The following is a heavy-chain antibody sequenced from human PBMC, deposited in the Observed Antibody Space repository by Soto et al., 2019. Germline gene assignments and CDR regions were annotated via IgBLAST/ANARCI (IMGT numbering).Heavy chain of an antibody. Sequence: ASVKVSCKASGYTFTSYGISWVRQAPGQGLEWMGWISAYNGNTNYAQKLQGRVTMTTDTSTSTAYMELRSLRSDDTAVYYCPWGFDYDSIYCSLYYFDSWGEGSL. CDR3: PWGFDYDSIYCSLYYFDS. J-gene: IGHJ4*02. CDR1: GYTFTSYG. CDR2: ISAYNGNT. V-gene: IGHV1-18*01. D-gene: IGHD3-22*01.